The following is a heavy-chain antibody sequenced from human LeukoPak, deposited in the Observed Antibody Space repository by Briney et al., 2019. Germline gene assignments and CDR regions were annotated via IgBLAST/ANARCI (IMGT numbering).Heavy chain of an antibody. CDR3: ARDRGYCSSTSCYKEGFGWFDP. V-gene: IGHV4-38-2*02. J-gene: IGHJ5*02. CDR2: IYHSGST. CDR1: GYSISSGYY. D-gene: IGHD2-2*02. Sequence: SETLSLTCTVSGYSISSGYYWGWIRQPPGKGLEWIGSIYHSGSTYYNPSLKSRVTISVDTSKNQFSLKLSSVTAADTAVYYCARDRGYCSSTSCYKEGFGWFDPWGQGTLVTVSS.